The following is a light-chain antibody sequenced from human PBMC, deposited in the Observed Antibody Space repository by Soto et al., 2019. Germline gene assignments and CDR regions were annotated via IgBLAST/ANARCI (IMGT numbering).Light chain of an antibody. J-gene: IGKJ1*01. CDR2: WAS. Sequence: DIVMTQSPDSLAVSLGERATINCKSSQSVFKSSNNKNHLAWYQQKPGQPPRLLIYWASMRESGAPERFSGGRSGTDFTLTISSLQAEDAAVYYYQQYYSPRAMFGPGTKVEI. CDR3: QQYYSPRAM. CDR1: QSVFKSSNNKNH. V-gene: IGKV4-1*01.